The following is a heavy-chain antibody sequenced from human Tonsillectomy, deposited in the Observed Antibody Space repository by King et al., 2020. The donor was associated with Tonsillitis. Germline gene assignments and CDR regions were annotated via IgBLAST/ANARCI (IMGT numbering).Heavy chain of an antibody. J-gene: IGHJ4*02. CDR3: AKEYYSLLTGYYARPSDY. CDR1: GFTFSNYA. Sequence: VQLVQSGGGAVQRGGSLRLSCAASGFTFSNYAMSWVRQAPGKGLEWVSAISCSGGNTYYADSVKGRFTISRDNSKNTLYLQVNSLRAEDTAVYYCAKEYYSLLTGYYARPSDYWGQGTLVTASS. D-gene: IGHD3-9*01. CDR2: ISCSGGNT. V-gene: IGHV3-23*04.